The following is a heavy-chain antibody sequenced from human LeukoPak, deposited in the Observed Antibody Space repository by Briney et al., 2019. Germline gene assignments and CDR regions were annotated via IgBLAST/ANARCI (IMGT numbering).Heavy chain of an antibody. D-gene: IGHD3-3*01. Sequence: PSETLSLTCTVSGGSISSYYWSWIRQPPGKGLEWIGEINHSGSTNYNPSLKSRVTISVDTSKNQFSLKLSSVTAADTAVYYCARGSDSPDYDFWSGYYYFDYWGQGTLVTVSS. CDR3: ARGSDSPDYDFWSGYYYFDY. V-gene: IGHV4-34*01. J-gene: IGHJ4*02. CDR2: INHSGST. CDR1: GGSISSYY.